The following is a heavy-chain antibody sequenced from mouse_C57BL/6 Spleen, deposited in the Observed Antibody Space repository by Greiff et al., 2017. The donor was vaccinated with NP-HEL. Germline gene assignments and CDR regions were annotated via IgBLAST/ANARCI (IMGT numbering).Heavy chain of an antibody. CDR1: GYTFTSYW. Sequence: QVQLQQPGAELVKPGASVKLSCKASGYTFTSYWMHWVKQRPGQGLEWIGMIHPNSGSTNYNEKFKSKATLTVDKSSSTAYMQLSSLTSEDSAVYYCARGVCYDGYYDYFDYWGQGTTLTVSS. J-gene: IGHJ2*01. CDR2: IHPNSGST. CDR3: ARGVCYDGYYDYFDY. V-gene: IGHV1-64*01. D-gene: IGHD2-3*01.